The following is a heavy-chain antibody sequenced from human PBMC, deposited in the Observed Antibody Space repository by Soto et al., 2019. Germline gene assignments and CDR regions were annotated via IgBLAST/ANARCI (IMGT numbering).Heavy chain of an antibody. Sequence: SETLSLTCAVSGGSISSGGYSWSWIRQPPGKGLEWIGYIYHSGSTYYNPSLKSRVTISVDRSKNQFSLKLSSVTAADTAVYYCARGGASGYCSGGSCLRYYYDYGMDVWGQGTTVTVSS. CDR2: IYHSGST. CDR1: GGSISSGGYS. CDR3: ARGGASGYCSGGSCLRYYYDYGMDV. D-gene: IGHD2-15*01. J-gene: IGHJ6*02. V-gene: IGHV4-30-2*01.